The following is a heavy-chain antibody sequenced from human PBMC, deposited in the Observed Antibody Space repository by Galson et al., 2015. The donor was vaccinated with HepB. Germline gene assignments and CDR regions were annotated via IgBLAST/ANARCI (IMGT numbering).Heavy chain of an antibody. CDR1: TFIFSTYS. V-gene: IGHV3-48*04. Sequence: SLRLSCAASTFIFSTYSMNWVRQAPGKGLEWVSYISSSSTTIYYADSVKGRFTISRDNAKNSLYPQMNSLRVEDTAVYYCARAALGWFDPWGQGTLVTVSS. CDR2: ISSSSTTI. CDR3: ARAALGWFDP. J-gene: IGHJ5*02. D-gene: IGHD6-25*01.